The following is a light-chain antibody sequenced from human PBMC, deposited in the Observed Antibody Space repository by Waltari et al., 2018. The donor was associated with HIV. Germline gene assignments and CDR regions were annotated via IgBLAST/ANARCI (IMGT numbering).Light chain of an antibody. CDR3: QQANSFPLT. CDR1: QDIGSW. V-gene: IGKV1-12*01. J-gene: IGKJ4*01. CDR2: AAS. Sequence: DIQMTQSPSSVSAFVGDRVTITCRASQDIGSWLAWYQQKPGKAPNLLIYAASSLQSGVPSRFSGSGSETDFILTISSLQPEDFAIYYCQQANSFPLTFGGGTKVEIK.